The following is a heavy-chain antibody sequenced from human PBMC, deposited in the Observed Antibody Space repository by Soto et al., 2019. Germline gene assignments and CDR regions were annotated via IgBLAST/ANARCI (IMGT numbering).Heavy chain of an antibody. V-gene: IGHV3-7*01. J-gene: IGHJ3*02. CDR1: GFTFSSYW. D-gene: IGHD6-19*01. CDR2: INPDGSAK. CDR3: ARSPTYSSGSYGDAFDI. Sequence: GGSLRLSCAASGFTFSSYWMTWLRQAPGKGLEWVANINPDGSAKYYVDSVEGRFTISRDNAKNSLYLQMNSLRDEDTAVYYCARSPTYSSGSYGDAFDIWGQGTMVTVSS.